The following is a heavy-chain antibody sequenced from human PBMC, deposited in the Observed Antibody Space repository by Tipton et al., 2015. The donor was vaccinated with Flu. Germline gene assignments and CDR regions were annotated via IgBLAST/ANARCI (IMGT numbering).Heavy chain of an antibody. Sequence: SLRLSCATSEITFSNYGFHWVRQAPGKGLEWVAVISYDGKSKYYADSVKGRFSVSRDNSKNTLYLQMNSLRAEDTALYYCARDQVPSYSGSYFPMGFDYWGQGTLVTVSS. J-gene: IGHJ4*02. CDR1: EITFSNYG. CDR3: ARDQVPSYSGSYFPMGFDY. D-gene: IGHD1-26*01. CDR2: ISYDGKSK. V-gene: IGHV3-30*03.